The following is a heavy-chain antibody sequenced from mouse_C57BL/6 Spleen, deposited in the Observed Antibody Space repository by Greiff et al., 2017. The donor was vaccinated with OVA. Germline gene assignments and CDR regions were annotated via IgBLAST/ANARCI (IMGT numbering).Heavy chain of an antibody. CDR3: ARDGYYEGGAMDY. CDR1: GYTFTSYW. J-gene: IGHJ4*01. V-gene: IGHV1-55*01. CDR2: IYPGSGST. D-gene: IGHD2-3*01. Sequence: QLQQPGAELVKPGASVKMSCKASGYTFTSYWITWVKQRPGQGLEWIGDIYPGSGSTNYNEKFKSKATLTVDTSSSTAYMQLSSLTSEDSAVYYCARDGYYEGGAMDYWGQGTSVTVSS.